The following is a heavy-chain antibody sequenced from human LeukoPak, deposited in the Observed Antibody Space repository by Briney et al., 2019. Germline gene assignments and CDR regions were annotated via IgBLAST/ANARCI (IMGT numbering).Heavy chain of an antibody. CDR2: ISWNSGTI. V-gene: IGHV3-9*01. J-gene: IGHJ4*02. Sequence: GGSLRLSCAGSGFIFNNYAMHWVRQPPGKGLEWVSGISWNSGTIDYADSVRGRFTISRDNAKNSLYLQMNSLRDEDTAVYYCARDSAAHGGYWGQGTPVIVSS. CDR1: GFIFNNYA. D-gene: IGHD6-25*01. CDR3: ARDSAAHGGY.